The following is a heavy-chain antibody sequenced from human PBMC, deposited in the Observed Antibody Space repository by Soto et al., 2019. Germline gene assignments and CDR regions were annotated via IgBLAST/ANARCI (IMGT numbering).Heavy chain of an antibody. CDR1: GCTFSSYA. V-gene: IGHV1-69*13. J-gene: IGHJ5*02. CDR3: ASSYCTNGVCNNWFDP. Sequence: SVKLSCKSSGCTFSSYAISCVRQAPRQGLEWMGGIIPIFGTANYAQKFQGRVTITADESTSTAYMELSSLRSEDTAVYYCASSYCTNGVCNNWFDPWGQGTLVTVSS. CDR2: IIPIFGTA. D-gene: IGHD2-8*01.